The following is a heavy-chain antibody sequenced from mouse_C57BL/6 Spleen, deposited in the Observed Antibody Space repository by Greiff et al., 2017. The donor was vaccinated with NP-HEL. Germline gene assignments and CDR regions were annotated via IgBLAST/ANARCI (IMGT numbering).Heavy chain of an antibody. V-gene: IGHV1-80*01. J-gene: IGHJ2*01. CDR1: GYAFSSYW. CDR3: ARRGYYDYDDFDY. CDR2: IYPGDGDT. D-gene: IGHD2-4*01. Sequence: VQLQQSGAELVKPGASVKISCKASGYAFSSYWMNWVKQRPGKGLEWIGQIYPGDGDTYYNEKFKGKATLTADKSSSTAYMQLSSLTSEDSAVYFCARRGYYDYDDFDYWGQGTTLTVSS.